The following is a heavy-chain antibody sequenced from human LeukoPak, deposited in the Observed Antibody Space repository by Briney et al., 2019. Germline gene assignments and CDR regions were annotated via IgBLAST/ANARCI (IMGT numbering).Heavy chain of an antibody. CDR3: ARETSVAEPTANWYFDL. Sequence: PSETLSLTCTVSGGSISIYYWSWIRQPPGKGLEWVGYIYYRGSTKYNPSLKSRVTISVDTSKNQFSLNLSSVTAADTAVYYCARETSVAEPTANWYFDLWGRGTLVTVSS. D-gene: IGHD2-2*01. V-gene: IGHV4-59*01. CDR2: IYYRGST. CDR1: GGSISIYY. J-gene: IGHJ2*01.